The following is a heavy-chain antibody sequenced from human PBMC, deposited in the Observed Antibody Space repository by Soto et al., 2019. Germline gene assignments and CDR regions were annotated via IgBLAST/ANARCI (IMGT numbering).Heavy chain of an antibody. CDR1: GYTFTSSY. V-gene: IGHV1-46*01. CDR2: INPSGGST. D-gene: IGHD6-13*01. Sequence: GASVKVSCKASGYTFTSSYMHWVRQAPGQGLEWMGIINPSGGSTSYAQKFQGRVTMTRDTSTSTVYMELSSLRSKDTAVYYCARDIIPAAACTKSYYYGMDVWGQGTTVTVSS. J-gene: IGHJ6*02. CDR3: ARDIIPAAACTKSYYYGMDV.